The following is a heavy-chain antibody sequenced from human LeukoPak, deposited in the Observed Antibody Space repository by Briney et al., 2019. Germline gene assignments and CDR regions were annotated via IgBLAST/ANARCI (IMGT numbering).Heavy chain of an antibody. CDR1: GGSFSGYY. J-gene: IGHJ4*02. CDR2: IIHSGST. D-gene: IGHD2-2*01. Sequence: SETLSLTCAVYGGSFSGYYWSWIRQPPGKGLEWIGEIIHSGSTNYNPSLKSRVTISVDTSKNQFSLKLNSVTAADTAVYYCARGQGYCTSTSCPLLVYWGQGTLVTVSS. V-gene: IGHV4-34*01. CDR3: ARGQGYCTSTSCPLLVY.